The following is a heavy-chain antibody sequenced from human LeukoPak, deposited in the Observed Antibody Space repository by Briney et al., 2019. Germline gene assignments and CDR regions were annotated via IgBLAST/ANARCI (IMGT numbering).Heavy chain of an antibody. CDR1: GFTFSSYA. CDR2: ISGSGGST. Sequence: GGSLRLSCAASGFTFSSYAMSWVRQAPGKGLEWVSAISGSGGSTYYADSVKGRFTISRDNSKNTLYLQMNSLRAEDTAVYYCAKCSSTKRTVGATPCDYWGQGTLVTVSS. J-gene: IGHJ4*02. V-gene: IGHV3-23*01. CDR3: AKCSSTKRTVGATPCDY. D-gene: IGHD1-26*01.